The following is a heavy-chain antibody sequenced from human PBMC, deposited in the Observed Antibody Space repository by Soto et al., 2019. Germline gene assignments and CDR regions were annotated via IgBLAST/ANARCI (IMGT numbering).Heavy chain of an antibody. CDR1: GYTFNTYG. V-gene: IGHV1-18*01. D-gene: IGHD3-3*01. Sequence: ASVKVSCKTSGYTFNTYGINWVRQAPGQGLELMGWISAYDGKTTYAEKFQGRVTLTTDTSTSTAYMELRSLRSDDTAIYYCARDPHEFWTSYWFDPWGQGTTVTVSS. CDR3: ARDPHEFWTSYWFDP. J-gene: IGHJ5*02. CDR2: ISAYDGKT.